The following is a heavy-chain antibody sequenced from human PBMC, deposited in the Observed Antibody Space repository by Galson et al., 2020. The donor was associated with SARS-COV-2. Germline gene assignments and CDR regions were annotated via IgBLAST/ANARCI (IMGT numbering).Heavy chain of an antibody. CDR2: ISVISRT. CDR1: GFTLSSYA. Sequence: GESLKISCAASGFTLSSYAISWVRQAPGKGLEWVSAISVISRTYYVGSVRGRFTISRDNSKNTVYLEMNSLSAEDAAVYYCGRESGGSGWYTVDYWGQGTLVAVSS. J-gene: IGHJ4*02. D-gene: IGHD6-19*01. V-gene: IGHV3-23*01. CDR3: GRESGGSGWYTVDY.